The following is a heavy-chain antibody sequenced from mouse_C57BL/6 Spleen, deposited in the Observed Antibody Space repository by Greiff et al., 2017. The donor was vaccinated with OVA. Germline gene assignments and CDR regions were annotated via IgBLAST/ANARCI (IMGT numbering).Heavy chain of an antibody. CDR1: GYTFTSYW. CDR3: ARGVLRSWYFDG. J-gene: IGHJ1*03. CDR2: FDPSDGYT. V-gene: IGHV1-69*01. D-gene: IGHD1-1*01. Sequence: QVQLQQPGAELVMPGASVKLSCKASGYTFTSYWMHWVKQRPGQGLEWIGEFDPSDGYTNYNQKFKGKSTLTVDKSSSTAYRQLTSLTSEDSAVYYRARGVLRSWYFDGRGTGATVTVSS.